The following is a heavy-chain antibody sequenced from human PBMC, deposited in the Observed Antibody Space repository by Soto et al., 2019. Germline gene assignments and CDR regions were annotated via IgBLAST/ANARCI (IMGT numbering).Heavy chain of an antibody. Sequence: GGSLRLSCAASGFTFSSFPMHWVRQAPGKGLEWVALISHDGSNKYYADSVKGRFTISRDNSKNTLYLQINSLRGEDTAVYYCARWNVQHDSYGYFWGQGTLVTVSS. D-gene: IGHD5-18*01. CDR3: ARWNVQHDSYGYF. CDR2: ISHDGSNK. CDR1: GFTFSSFP. V-gene: IGHV3-30-3*01. J-gene: IGHJ4*02.